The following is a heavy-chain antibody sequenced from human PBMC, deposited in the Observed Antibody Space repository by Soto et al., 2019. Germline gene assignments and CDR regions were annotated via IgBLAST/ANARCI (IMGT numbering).Heavy chain of an antibody. CDR3: ARERSSGYFDY. CDR2: ISYDGSNK. CDR1: GFSWSGYG. J-gene: IGHJ4*02. Sequence: PGGSRRLSCAASGFSWSGYGMQWVRQAPGKGLEWVAVISYDGSNKYYADSVKGRFTISRDNSKNTLYLQMNSLRAEDTAVYYCARERSSGYFDYWGQGTLVTVSS. D-gene: IGHD6-19*01. V-gene: IGHV3-30-3*01.